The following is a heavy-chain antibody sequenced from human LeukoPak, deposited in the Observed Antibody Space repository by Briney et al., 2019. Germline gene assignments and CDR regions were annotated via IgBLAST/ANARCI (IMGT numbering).Heavy chain of an antibody. Sequence: PGGSLRLSCAASGFTFSTYVMSWARQVPGKGLEWVSAIRGSDDRKYYADSVKGRFTISRDNAKNSLYLQMNSLRAEDTAVYYCARDSLRTKYCSGGSCHPDYWGQGTLVTVSS. CDR3: ARDSLRTKYCSGGSCHPDY. CDR2: IRGSDDRK. J-gene: IGHJ4*02. V-gene: IGHV3-23*01. D-gene: IGHD2-15*01. CDR1: GFTFSTYV.